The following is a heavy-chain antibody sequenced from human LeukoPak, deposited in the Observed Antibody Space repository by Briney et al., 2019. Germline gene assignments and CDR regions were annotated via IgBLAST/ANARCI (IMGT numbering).Heavy chain of an antibody. Sequence: GGSLRLSCAASGFTFSTYGMSWVRQAPGRGLEWVSTISGSGGSTYYADSVKGRFTISRDNSKNTLYLQMNSLRAEDTAVYYCAKPLMRGYRNPPGYWGQGTLVTVSS. J-gene: IGHJ4*02. CDR2: ISGSGGST. V-gene: IGHV3-23*01. D-gene: IGHD3-3*01. CDR1: GFTFSTYG. CDR3: AKPLMRGYRNPPGY.